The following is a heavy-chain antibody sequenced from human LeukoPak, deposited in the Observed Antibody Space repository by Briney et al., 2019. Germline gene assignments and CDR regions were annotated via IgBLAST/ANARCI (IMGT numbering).Heavy chain of an antibody. CDR2: IKYQHDGGAT. V-gene: IGHV3-15*05. Sequence: GGSLILSCVASGFTFSLAWMSWVRQAPGKGLEWIGHIKYQHDGGATDYAATVKGRFTISRDDSKNTVYLQMNSLKIGDTGMYYCTTDAPSGHGVLFGYWGQGILVTVSS. J-gene: IGHJ4*02. CDR3: TTDAPSGHGVLFGY. D-gene: IGHD3-10*01. CDR1: GFTFSLAW.